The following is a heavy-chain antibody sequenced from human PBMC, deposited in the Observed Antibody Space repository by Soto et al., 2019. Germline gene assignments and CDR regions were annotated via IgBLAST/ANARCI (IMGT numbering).Heavy chain of an antibody. CDR2: IIPILGIA. CDR3: ARGPQYYDILTGPHARVVYFDY. V-gene: IGHV1-69*02. D-gene: IGHD3-9*01. Sequence: SVKVSCKASGGTFSSYTISWVRQAPGQGLEWMGRIIPILGIANYAQKFQGRVTITADKSTSTAYMELSSLRSEDTAVYYCARGPQYYDILTGPHARVVYFDYWGQGTLVTVSS. J-gene: IGHJ4*02. CDR1: GGTFSSYT.